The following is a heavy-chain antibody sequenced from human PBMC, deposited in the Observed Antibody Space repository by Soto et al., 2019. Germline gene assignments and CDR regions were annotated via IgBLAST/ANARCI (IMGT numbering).Heavy chain of an antibody. J-gene: IGHJ5*02. Sequence: GSLRLSCAASGFTFSNAWMSWVRQAPGKGLEWVGRIKSKTDGGTTDYAAPVKGRFTISRDDSKNTLYLQMNSLKTEDTAVYYCTTDLVVVVPGGNWFDPWGQGTLVTVSS. V-gene: IGHV3-15*01. CDR3: TTDLVVVVPGGNWFDP. CDR1: GFTFSNAW. D-gene: IGHD2-2*01. CDR2: IKSKTDGGTT.